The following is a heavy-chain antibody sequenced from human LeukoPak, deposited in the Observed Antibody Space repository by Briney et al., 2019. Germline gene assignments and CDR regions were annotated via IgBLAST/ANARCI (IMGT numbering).Heavy chain of an antibody. Sequence: SETLSLTCTVSAGSISSYYWTWIRQPPGKGLEWIGYIYYSGSTNYNPSLKSRVAISLDTSKNQFSLRLSSVIAADTAIYYCARGRPNFWTNFYTYFLDSWGQGTLVTVSS. CDR1: AGSISSYY. D-gene: IGHD3/OR15-3a*01. CDR2: IYYSGST. J-gene: IGHJ4*02. V-gene: IGHV4-59*01. CDR3: ARGRPNFWTNFYTYFLDS.